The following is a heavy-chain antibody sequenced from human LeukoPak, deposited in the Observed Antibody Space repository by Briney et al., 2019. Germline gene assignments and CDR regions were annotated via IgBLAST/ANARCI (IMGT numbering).Heavy chain of an antibody. V-gene: IGHV3-66*01. Sequence: GGSLRLSCAASEFTFSSHWMSWVRQAPGKGLEWVSVIYSGGSTYYADSVKGRFTISRDNSKNTLYLQMNSLRAEDTAVYYCARDGFYVDTAYWGQGTLVTVSS. CDR1: EFTFSSHW. CDR3: ARDGFYVDTAY. CDR2: IYSGGST. J-gene: IGHJ4*02. D-gene: IGHD5-18*01.